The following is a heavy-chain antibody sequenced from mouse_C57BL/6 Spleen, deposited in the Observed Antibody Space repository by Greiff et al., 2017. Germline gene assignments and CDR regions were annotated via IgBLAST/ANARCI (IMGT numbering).Heavy chain of an antibody. Sequence: QVQLKQPGAELVRPGSSVKLSCKASGYTFTSYWMHWVKQRPIQGLEWIGNIDPSDSDTYYNQKFKDKATLTRDKASSTAYMQLRSLTSKDAAAYYCARTTAVVTPFDYWGQGTTLTVSS. J-gene: IGHJ2*01. CDR2: IDPSDSDT. D-gene: IGHD1-1*01. CDR1: GYTFTSYW. CDR3: ARTTAVVTPFDY. V-gene: IGHV1-52*01.